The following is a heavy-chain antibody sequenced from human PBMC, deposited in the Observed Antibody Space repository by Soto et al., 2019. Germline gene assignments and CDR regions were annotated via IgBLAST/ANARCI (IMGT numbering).Heavy chain of an antibody. CDR3: ARRDGYRGFMDV. CDR2: IYYSGST. D-gene: IGHD5-12*01. CDR1: GSIRSYY. V-gene: IGHV4-59*04. J-gene: IGHJ6*02. Sequence: SETLSLTCSVSGSIRSYYWSWIRQPPGKGLEWIGYIYYSGSTYYNPSLKSRVTISVDTSKNQFSLKLSSVTAADTAVYYCARRDGYRGFMDVWGQGTTVTVS.